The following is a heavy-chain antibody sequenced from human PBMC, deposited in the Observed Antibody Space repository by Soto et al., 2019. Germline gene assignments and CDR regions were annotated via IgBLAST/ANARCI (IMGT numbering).Heavy chain of an antibody. D-gene: IGHD2-21*02. CDR3: ARDVRACGGDCYFSWYFDL. CDR2: ISSSSSYI. Sequence: GGSLRLSCAASGFTFSSYSMNWVRQAPGKGLEWVSSISSSSSYIYYADSVKGRFTISRDNAKNSLYLQMNSLRAEDTAVYYCARDVRACGGDCYFSWYFDLWGRGTLVTVSS. V-gene: IGHV3-21*01. CDR1: GFTFSSYS. J-gene: IGHJ2*01.